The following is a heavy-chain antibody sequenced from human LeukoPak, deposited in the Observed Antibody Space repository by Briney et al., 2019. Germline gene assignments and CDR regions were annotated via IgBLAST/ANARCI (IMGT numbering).Heavy chain of an antibody. CDR2: FDPEDGET. CDR3: ATSSSGWYYPVDY. D-gene: IGHD6-19*01. CDR1: GYTLTELS. Sequence: ASVKVSCKVSGYTLTELSMHWVRQAPGKGLEWMGGFDPEDGETIYAQKFQGRVTMTEDTSTDTAYMELSSLRSEDTAVYYRATSSSGWYYPVDYWGQGTLVTVSS. J-gene: IGHJ4*02. V-gene: IGHV1-24*01.